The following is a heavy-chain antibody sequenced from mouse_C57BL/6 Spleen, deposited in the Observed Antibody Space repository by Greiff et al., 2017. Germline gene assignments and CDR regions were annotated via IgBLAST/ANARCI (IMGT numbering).Heavy chain of an antibody. CDR1: GYTFTSYW. CDR3: ARSLGSTYYAMGY. Sequence: VQLQQPGAELVKPGASVKLSCKASGYTFTSYWMQWVKQRPGQGLEWIGEIDPSDSYTNYNQKFKGKATLTVDTSSSTAYMQLSSLTSEDSAVYYCARSLGSTYYAMGYWGQGASVTASS. D-gene: IGHD1-1*01. J-gene: IGHJ4*01. V-gene: IGHV1-50*01. CDR2: IDPSDSYT.